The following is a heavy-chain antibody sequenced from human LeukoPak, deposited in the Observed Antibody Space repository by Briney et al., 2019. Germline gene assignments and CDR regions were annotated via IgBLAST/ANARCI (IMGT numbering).Heavy chain of an antibody. J-gene: IGHJ3*02. CDR3: ARDLVSAGFDI. Sequence: ASVKVSCKAFGYTFSSHAMNWVRQAPGQGLELMGWINTNTGIPTYAQGFAGRFVFSLDTSVTTAYLQITSLKAEDTAVYYCARDLVSAGFDIWGQGTIVTVSS. CDR2: INTNTGIP. D-gene: IGHD6-6*01. CDR1: GYTFSSHA. V-gene: IGHV7-4-1*02.